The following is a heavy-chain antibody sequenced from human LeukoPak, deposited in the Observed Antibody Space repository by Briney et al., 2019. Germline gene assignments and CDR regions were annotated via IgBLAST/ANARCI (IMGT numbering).Heavy chain of an antibody. Sequence: GEPLKISCKGSGYSFTSYWIGWVRQMPGKGLEWMGIIYPGDSDTRYSPSFQGQVTISADKSISTAYLQWSSLKASDTAMYYCARHVSDWNYVLGWFDPWGQGTLVTVSS. CDR2: IYPGDSDT. D-gene: IGHD1-7*01. CDR3: ARHVSDWNYVLGWFDP. CDR1: GYSFTSYW. J-gene: IGHJ5*02. V-gene: IGHV5-51*01.